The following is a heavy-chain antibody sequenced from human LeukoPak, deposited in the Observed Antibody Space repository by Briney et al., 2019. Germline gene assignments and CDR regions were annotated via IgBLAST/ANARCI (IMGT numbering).Heavy chain of an antibody. D-gene: IGHD5-12*01. CDR2: ISSSSTI. CDR3: ARGDGYDPVDY. CDR1: GFTFSSYS. V-gene: IGHV3-48*01. Sequence: GGSLRLSCAASGFTFSSYSMNWVRQAPGKGLEWVSYISSSSTIYYADSVKGRFTISRDNAKSSLYLQMNSLRAEDTAVYYCARGDGYDPVDYWGQGTLVTVSS. J-gene: IGHJ4*02.